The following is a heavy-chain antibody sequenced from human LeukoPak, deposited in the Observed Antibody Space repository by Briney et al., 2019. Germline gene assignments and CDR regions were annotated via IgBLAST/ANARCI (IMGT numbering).Heavy chain of an antibody. D-gene: IGHD6-13*01. CDR1: GGTFSSYA. J-gene: IGHJ6*03. Sequence: ASVKVSCKASGGTFSSYAISWVRQAPGQGLEWMGGIIPIFGTANYAQKFQGRVTITTDESTSTAYMELSSLRSEDTAVYYCARSRLQQLAYYYYYYMGVWGKGTTVTVSS. CDR2: IIPIFGTA. CDR3: ARSRLQQLAYYYYYYMGV. V-gene: IGHV1-69*05.